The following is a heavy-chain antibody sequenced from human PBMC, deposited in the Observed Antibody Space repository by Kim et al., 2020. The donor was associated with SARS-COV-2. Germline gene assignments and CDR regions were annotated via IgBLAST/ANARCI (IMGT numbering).Heavy chain of an antibody. CDR3: TRGGLWFGEFSY. V-gene: IGHV3-49*02. J-gene: IGHJ4*02. Sequence: EYAASVKGRFTISRDDSKSIAYLQMNSLKTEDTAVYYCTRGGLWFGEFSYWGQGTLVTVSS. D-gene: IGHD3-10*01.